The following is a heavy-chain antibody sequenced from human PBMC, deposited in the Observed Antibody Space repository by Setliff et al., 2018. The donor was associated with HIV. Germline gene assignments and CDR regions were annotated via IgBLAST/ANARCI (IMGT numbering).Heavy chain of an antibody. CDR3: AVHYYDSSGYDY. CDR2: ISSSSSYI. V-gene: IGHV3-21*01. J-gene: IGHJ4*02. Sequence: GGSLRLSCAASGFTFSTYTMNWVRQAPGKGLEWVSSISSSSSYIYYADSVKGRFTISRDNAKNSLYLQMNSLRAEDTAVYYCAVHYYDSSGYDYWGQGTLVTVSS. CDR1: GFTFSTYT. D-gene: IGHD3-22*01.